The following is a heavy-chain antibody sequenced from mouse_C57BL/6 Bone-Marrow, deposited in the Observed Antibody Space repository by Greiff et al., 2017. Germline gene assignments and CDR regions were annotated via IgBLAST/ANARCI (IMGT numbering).Heavy chain of an antibody. Sequence: EVQGVESGGGLVQPGGSMKLSCVASGFTFSNYWMNWVRQSPEKGLEWVAQIRLKSDNYATHYAESVKGRFTISRDDSKSSVYLQMNNLRAEDTGMYYCTGPSNWDFAYWGQGTLVTVSA. CDR3: TGPSNWDFAY. CDR2: IRLKSDNYAT. J-gene: IGHJ3*01. D-gene: IGHD4-1*01. V-gene: IGHV6-3*01. CDR1: GFTFSNYW.